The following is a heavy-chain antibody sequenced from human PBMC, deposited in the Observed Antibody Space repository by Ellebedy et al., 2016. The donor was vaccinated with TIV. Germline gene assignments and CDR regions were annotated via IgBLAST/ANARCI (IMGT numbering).Heavy chain of an antibody. D-gene: IGHD2-2*03. CDR1: GFTFSGYW. J-gene: IGHJ4*02. V-gene: IGHV3-7*03. CDR3: VRGSGYCTSNTNSDN. CDR2: IKQDGSDK. Sequence: GESLKISCAASGFTFSGYWMSWVRQAPGQGLEWLANIKQDGSDKNYMDSVKGRFSISRDNSKNSLYLQMDSLTAEDTAVYYCVRGSGYCTSNTNSDNWGQGTLVTVSS.